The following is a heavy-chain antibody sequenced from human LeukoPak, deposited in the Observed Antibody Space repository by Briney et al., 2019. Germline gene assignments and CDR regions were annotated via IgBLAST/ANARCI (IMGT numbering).Heavy chain of an antibody. V-gene: IGHV3-23*01. D-gene: IGHD2-8*01. CDR3: GKDIATSGRSPRDF. CDR1: GFTFSSYT. CDR2: ITASGGHK. J-gene: IGHJ4*02. Sequence: PGGSLRLSCAASGFTFSSYTMSWVRQAPGKGRGWVSAITASGGHKNYAVSVKGRFTISRDNPKNMLFLQMNSLRAENTAVYFCGKDIATSGRSPRDFWGQGTLVTVSS.